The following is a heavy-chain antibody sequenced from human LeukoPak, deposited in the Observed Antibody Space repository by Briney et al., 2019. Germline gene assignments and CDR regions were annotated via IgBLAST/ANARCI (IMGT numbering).Heavy chain of an antibody. CDR2: ISGSGGST. CDR3: AKDARGQPSPGFDY. D-gene: IGHD3-10*01. V-gene: IGHV3-23*01. Sequence: GGSLRLFCAASGFTFSSYAMGWVRQAPGKGLEWVSAISGSGGSTYYADSVKGRFTISRDNSKNTLYLQMNSLRAEDTAVYYCAKDARGQPSPGFDYWGQGTLVTVS. J-gene: IGHJ4*02. CDR1: GFTFSSYA.